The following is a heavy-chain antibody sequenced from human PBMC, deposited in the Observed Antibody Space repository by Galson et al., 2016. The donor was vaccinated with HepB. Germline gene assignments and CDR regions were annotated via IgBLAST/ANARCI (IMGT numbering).Heavy chain of an antibody. CDR1: GFTFNNAC. CDR3: TTECLGACYTGHYYFGMDV. Sequence: SLRLSCAASGFTFNNACMSWVRQAPGKGLEWVGRIKSKTDGGTADYAAPVKGRFTISRDDSKNTLFLQMNSLKTEDTAVYYCTTECLGACYTGHYYFGMDVGGKGTTVTVAS. V-gene: IGHV3-15*01. CDR2: IKSKTDGGTA. D-gene: IGHD2-8*01. J-gene: IGHJ6*04.